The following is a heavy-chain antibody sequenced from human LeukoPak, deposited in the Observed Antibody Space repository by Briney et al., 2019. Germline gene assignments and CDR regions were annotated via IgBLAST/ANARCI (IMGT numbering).Heavy chain of an antibody. CDR3: ARLWDSTGLYFYYYMDV. V-gene: IGHV4-39*01. CDR1: GVSIRSDTYY. D-gene: IGHD6-25*01. CDR2: YHNGNS. Sequence: WETLSLTCIVSGVSIRSDTYYWGWIRQPPGKGLEWIGNYHNGNSYYNPSLKSRVTISEDTSGNQFSLRVTSVTAADTAVYYCARLWDSTGLYFYYYMDVWGEGTTVTISS. J-gene: IGHJ6*03.